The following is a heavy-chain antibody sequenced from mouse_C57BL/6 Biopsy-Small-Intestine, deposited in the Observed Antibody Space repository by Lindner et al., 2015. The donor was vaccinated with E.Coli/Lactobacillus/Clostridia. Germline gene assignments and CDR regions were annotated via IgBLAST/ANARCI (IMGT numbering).Heavy chain of an antibody. Sequence: SVKVSCKTSGFTFLGFGISWVRQAPGRGLEWMGWISPYNGKTNYAQNFQGRVTMTTDTSTRTGYMEMRSLRTDDTAIYYCARGGGPDIVLAADAFDFWGQGTMVTVSS. J-gene: IGHJ4*01. CDR3: ARGGGPDIVLAADAFDF. CDR1: GFTFLGFG. CDR2: ISPYNGKT. D-gene: IGHD1-2*01. V-gene: IGHV1-81*01.